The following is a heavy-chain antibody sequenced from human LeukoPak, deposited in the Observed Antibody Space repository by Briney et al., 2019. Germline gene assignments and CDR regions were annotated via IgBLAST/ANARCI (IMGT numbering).Heavy chain of an antibody. CDR1: GFTVSSNY. J-gene: IGHJ4*02. V-gene: IGHV3-66*01. CDR3: ARETGYSSGWYYQIDY. D-gene: IGHD6-19*01. Sequence: GGSLRLSCAASGFTVSSNYMSWVRQAPGKGLEWVSVIYSGGSTHYADSVKGRFTISRDNSKNTLYLQMNSLRAEDTAVYYCARETGYSSGWYYQIDYWGQGTLVTVSS. CDR2: IYSGGST.